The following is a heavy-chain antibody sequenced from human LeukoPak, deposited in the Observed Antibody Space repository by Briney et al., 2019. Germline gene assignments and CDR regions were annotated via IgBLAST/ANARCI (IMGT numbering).Heavy chain of an antibody. CDR3: ARDGTVNWFDP. J-gene: IGHJ5*02. CDR2: IYTSGST. Sequence: TASQTLSLTCTVSGGSISSGSYYWSWIRQPAGKGLEWIGRIYTSGSTNYNPSLKSRVPISVDTSKNQFSLKLSSVTAADTAVYYCARDGTVNWFDPWGQGTLVTVSS. V-gene: IGHV4-61*02. D-gene: IGHD4-17*01. CDR1: GGSISSGSYY.